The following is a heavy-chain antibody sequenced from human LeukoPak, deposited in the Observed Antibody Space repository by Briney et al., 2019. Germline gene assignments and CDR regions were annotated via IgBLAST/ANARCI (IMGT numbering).Heavy chain of an antibody. D-gene: IGHD3-22*01. CDR2: ISSSSSYI. CDR1: GFTFSSYS. J-gene: IGHJ4*02. Sequence: PGGSLRLSCAASGFTFSSYSMNWVRQAPGKGLEWVSSISSSSSYIYYADSVKGRFTISRDNAKNSLYLQMNSLRAEDTAVYYCARDESDSSGYLFDYWGQGTLVTVSS. CDR3: ARDESDSSGYLFDY. V-gene: IGHV3-21*01.